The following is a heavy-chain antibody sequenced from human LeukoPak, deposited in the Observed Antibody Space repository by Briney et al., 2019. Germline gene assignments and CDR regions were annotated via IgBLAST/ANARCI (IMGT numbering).Heavy chain of an antibody. V-gene: IGHV1-2*02. CDR1: GYTFTGYY. CDR2: INPNSGGT. D-gene: IGHD3-9*01. CDR3: ASAGYDILTGYYNDY. Sequence: ASVKVSCKASGYTFTGYYMHWVRQAPGQGLEWMGWINPNSGGTNYAQKFQGRVTMTRDTSISTVYMELSSLRSEDTAVYYCASAGYDILTGYYNDYWGQGTLVTVSS. J-gene: IGHJ4*02.